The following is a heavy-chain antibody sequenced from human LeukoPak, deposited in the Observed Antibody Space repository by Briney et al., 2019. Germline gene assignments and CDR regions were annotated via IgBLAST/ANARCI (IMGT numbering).Heavy chain of an antibody. CDR1: GVTFSDYP. Sequence: ASVKVSCKASGVTFSDYPISWVRQAPGQGPEWMGGIVPRLGTADYAQQSQGRVTITADMSTTTAYMELSSLRSDDTAIYYCAGGYGSGVMSPYGLDDWGTGTPVIVSS. D-gene: IGHD3-10*01. CDR2: IVPRLGTA. V-gene: IGHV1-69*10. CDR3: AGGYGSGVMSPYGLDD. J-gene: IGHJ6*04.